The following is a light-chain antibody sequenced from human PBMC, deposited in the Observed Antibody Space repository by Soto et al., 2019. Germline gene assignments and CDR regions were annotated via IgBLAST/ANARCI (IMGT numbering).Light chain of an antibody. V-gene: IGKV1-39*01. Sequence: DIQLTQSPSSLSASVGDRVTITCRASQSISNYLNWYQQKPGKAPKLLIYLASSLQNGVPSRFSGSASGTDFTLTISGLQPEDFATYYCQQSYDSRAFDQATKVAIK. CDR1: QSISNY. CDR2: LAS. J-gene: IGKJ1*01. CDR3: QQSYDSRA.